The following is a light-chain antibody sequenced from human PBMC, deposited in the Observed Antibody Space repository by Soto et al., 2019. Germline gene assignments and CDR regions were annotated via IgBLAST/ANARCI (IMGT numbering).Light chain of an antibody. CDR1: QSVLYSSNNKNY. V-gene: IGKV4-1*01. CDR3: QQYYTTPIT. CDR2: WAS. Sequence: DIVMTQSPDSLAVSLGERATINCKSSQSVLYSSNNKNYLAWYQQKPGQPPKLVIYWASTRESGVPDRFSGSGPGTDFTLTVSSLQAEDVAVYYCQQYYTTPITFGQGTRLEIK. J-gene: IGKJ5*01.